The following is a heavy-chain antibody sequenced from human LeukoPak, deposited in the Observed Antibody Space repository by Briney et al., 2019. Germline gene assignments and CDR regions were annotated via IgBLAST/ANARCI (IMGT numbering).Heavy chain of an antibody. CDR2: VYYSGSI. V-gene: IGHV4-59*11. J-gene: IGHJ4*02. CDR3: ASHRRYHGSEY. Sequence: SESVSLTCTVSGVSFEHLYWSWIRQSPGKGLEWIRFVYYSGSIDYSPSLKGGLPIPAATPKTQFSLKLSALTAAETAINSCASHRRYHGSEYWGQGTLVTVSS. CDR1: GVSFEHLY. D-gene: IGHD3-10*01.